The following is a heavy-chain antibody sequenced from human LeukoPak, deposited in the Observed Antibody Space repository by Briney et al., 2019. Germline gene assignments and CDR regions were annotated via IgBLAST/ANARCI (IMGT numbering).Heavy chain of an antibody. CDR2: ISSSGSTI. D-gene: IGHD3-10*01. CDR3: ARDTYYYGSGSYYSYYYGMDV. Sequence: GGSLRLSCAASGFTFSDDYMSWIRQAPGKGLEWVSYISSSGSTIYYADSVKGRFTISRDNAKNSLYLQMNSLRAEDTAVYYCARDTYYYGSGSYYSYYYGMDVWGQGTTVTVSS. V-gene: IGHV3-11*01. J-gene: IGHJ6*02. CDR1: GFTFSDDY.